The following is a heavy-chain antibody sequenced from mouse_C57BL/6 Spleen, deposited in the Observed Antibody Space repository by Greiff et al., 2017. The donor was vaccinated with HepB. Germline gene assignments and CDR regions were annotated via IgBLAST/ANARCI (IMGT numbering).Heavy chain of an antibody. Sequence: EVKLMESGGGLVQPGGSLSLSCAASGFTFTDYYMSWVRQPPGKALEWLGFIRNKANGYTTEYSASVKGRFTISRDNSQSILYLHMKALRAEDSATYYCARSCYSNYGFAYWGQGTLVTVSA. CDR2: IRNKANGYTT. D-gene: IGHD2-5*01. CDR3: ARSCYSNYGFAY. J-gene: IGHJ3*01. V-gene: IGHV7-3*01. CDR1: GFTFTDYY.